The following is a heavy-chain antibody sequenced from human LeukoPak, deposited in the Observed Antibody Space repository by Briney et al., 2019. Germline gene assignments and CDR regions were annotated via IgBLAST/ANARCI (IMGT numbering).Heavy chain of an antibody. CDR2: ISWNSGSI. Sequence: PGGSLRLSCAASGFTFDDYAMHWVRQAPGKGLEWVSGISWNSGSIGYADSVKGRFTISRDNAKNSLYLQMNSLGAEDTAVYYCAREEDDYDSYWGQGTLVTVSS. J-gene: IGHJ4*02. D-gene: IGHD5-24*01. V-gene: IGHV3-9*01. CDR1: GFTFDDYA. CDR3: AREEDDYDSY.